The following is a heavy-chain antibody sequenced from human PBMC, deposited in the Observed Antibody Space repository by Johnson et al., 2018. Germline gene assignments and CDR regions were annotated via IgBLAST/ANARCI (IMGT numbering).Heavy chain of an antibody. CDR2: IRGSGGST. J-gene: IGHJ3*02. D-gene: IGHD2-15*01. V-gene: IGHV3-23*04. Sequence: VQLVQSGGGLVQPGGSLRLSCAASGFTFSSYAMSWVRQAPGKGLEWVSAIRGSGGSTYYADSVTGRFTITRDHSKNTLYLQMNSLRAEDTAVDYCAKVGSGGDLDAVDSWGLGTMGSVSA. CDR1: GFTFSSYA. CDR3: AKVGSGGDLDAVDS.